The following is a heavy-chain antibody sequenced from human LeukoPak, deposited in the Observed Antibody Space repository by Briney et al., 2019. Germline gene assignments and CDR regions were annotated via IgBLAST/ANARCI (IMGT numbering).Heavy chain of an antibody. J-gene: IGHJ4*02. V-gene: IGHV1-46*01. CDR1: GYTFTRYY. D-gene: IGHD3-10*01. CDR2: ISPSGGGT. CDR3: ARDFYGSGSYQFDY. Sequence: GASVKVSCKASGYTFTRYYMHWVRQAPGQGLEWMGTISPSGGGTDYAQKFQGRVTMSRDTSTSTLYVELSSLTSEDTAVYYCARDFYGSGSYQFDYWGQGTLVTVS.